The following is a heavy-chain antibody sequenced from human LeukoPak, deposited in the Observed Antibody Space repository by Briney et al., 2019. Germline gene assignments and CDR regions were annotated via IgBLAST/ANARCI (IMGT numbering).Heavy chain of an antibody. CDR1: GGSFSSGYYC. CDR2: INHSGGT. Sequence: SETLSLTCSISGGSFSSGYYCWGWVRQPPGKGLEWIGEINHSGGTNYNPSLKSRVTISVDTSKNQFSLKLSSVAAADTAVYYCARLRYYYDSSGYPDYWGQGTLVTVSS. CDR3: ARLRYYYDSSGYPDY. J-gene: IGHJ4*02. D-gene: IGHD3-22*01. V-gene: IGHV4-34*01.